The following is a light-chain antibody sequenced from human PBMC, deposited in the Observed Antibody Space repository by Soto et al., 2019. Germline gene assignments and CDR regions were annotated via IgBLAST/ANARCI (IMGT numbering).Light chain of an antibody. CDR1: NSDVGAYNF. V-gene: IGLV2-14*01. CDR3: SSFTTTYTHV. CDR2: EVT. J-gene: IGLJ1*01. Sequence: QSALTQPASVSGSPGQSITISCSGTNSDVGAYNFVSWYQQHPGKAPKLLIHEVTLRPSGVSHRFSGSKSGNTASLTISGLQVEDEADYYCSSFTTTYTHVFGQGTKVTV.